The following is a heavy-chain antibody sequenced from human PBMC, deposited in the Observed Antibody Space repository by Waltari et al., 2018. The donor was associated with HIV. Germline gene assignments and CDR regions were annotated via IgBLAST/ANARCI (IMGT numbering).Heavy chain of an antibody. CDR3: ARHKGTRSGWQTHLDY. V-gene: IGHV4-39*01. CDR2: IYYTGTP. Sequence: QLQLQESGPGPVRPSETLSLTCTVSGGSIFSSNYYWGWIRQPPGKGLECIGSIYYTGTPHNHPSLKKQFTLPQDTSKNQCSLELSSVPAADTAVYYCARHKGTRSGWQTHLDYWGQGTLVTVSS. J-gene: IGHJ4*02. CDR1: GGSIFSSNYY. D-gene: IGHD6-19*01.